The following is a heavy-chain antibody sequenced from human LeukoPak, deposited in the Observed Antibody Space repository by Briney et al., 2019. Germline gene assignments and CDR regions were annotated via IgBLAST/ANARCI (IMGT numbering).Heavy chain of an antibody. CDR1: GFTFSTYW. D-gene: IGHD6-13*01. V-gene: IGHV3-7*01. Sequence: VGSLRLSCAASGFTFSTYWMSWVRQAPGKGLEWVANIKQDGSEKYYVDSVKGRFTISRDNAKNSLYLQMNSLRAEDTAMYYCARDSAGNDCWGQGTLVTVSS. CDR3: ARDSAGNDC. CDR2: IKQDGSEK. J-gene: IGHJ4*02.